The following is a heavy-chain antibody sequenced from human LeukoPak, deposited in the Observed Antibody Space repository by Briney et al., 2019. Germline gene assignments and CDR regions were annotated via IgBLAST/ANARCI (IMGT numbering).Heavy chain of an antibody. CDR1: GGSISSGSYY. Sequence: PSETLSLTCTVSGGSISSGSYYWSWIRQPAGKGLEWIGRIYTSGSTNYNPSLKSRVTISVDTSKNQFSLKLSSVTAADTAVYYCAREGEYDFWSGYQYYFDYWGQGTLVTVSS. J-gene: IGHJ4*02. CDR2: IYTSGST. CDR3: AREGEYDFWSGYQYYFDY. V-gene: IGHV4-61*02. D-gene: IGHD3-3*01.